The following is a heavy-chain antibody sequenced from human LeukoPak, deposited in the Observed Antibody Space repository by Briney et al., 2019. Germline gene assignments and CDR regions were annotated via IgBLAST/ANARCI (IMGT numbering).Heavy chain of an antibody. CDR2: ISSSATRT. Sequence: GGSLRLSCAASGFIFNKYAMSWVRQAPGHGLEWVSAISSSATRTYYADSVKGRFTISRDYSKNTLYLQMSSLRADDTAVYYCAKDETLWAGAYYFEHWGQGTLVTVSS. CDR1: GFIFNKYA. D-gene: IGHD3/OR15-3a*01. V-gene: IGHV3-23*01. J-gene: IGHJ4*02. CDR3: AKDETLWAGAYYFEH.